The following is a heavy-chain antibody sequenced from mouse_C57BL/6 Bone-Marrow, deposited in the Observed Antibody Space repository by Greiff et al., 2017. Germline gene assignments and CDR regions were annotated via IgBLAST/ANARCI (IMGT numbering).Heavy chain of an antibody. J-gene: IGHJ3*01. CDR2: IYPGGGYT. V-gene: IGHV1-63*01. Sequence: VQLQQSGAELVRPGTSVKMSCKASGYTFTNYWIGWAKQRPGHGLEWIGDIYPGGGYTNYNEKFKGKATLTVDKSSSTAYMQFSSLTSEDSAIYYCARSGAWAGFAYWGQGTLVTVSA. D-gene: IGHD3-2*02. CDR1: GYTFTNYW. CDR3: ARSGAWAGFAY.